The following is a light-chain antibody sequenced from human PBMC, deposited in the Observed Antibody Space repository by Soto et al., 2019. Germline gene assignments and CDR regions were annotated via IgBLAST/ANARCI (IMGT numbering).Light chain of an antibody. Sequence: EVVMTQFPATLAVSPGERASLSCRASQSVNSNLAWYQQRPGQAPRLLIHGASTRATGIPARFSGSGSGTEFTLTISSLQSEDFAVYYCQQYHDWWTFGQGTKVEIK. CDR1: QSVNSN. J-gene: IGKJ1*01. CDR3: QQYHDWWT. V-gene: IGKV3-15*01. CDR2: GAS.